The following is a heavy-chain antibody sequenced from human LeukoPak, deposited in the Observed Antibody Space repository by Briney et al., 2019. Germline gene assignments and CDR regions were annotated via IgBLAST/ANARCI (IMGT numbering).Heavy chain of an antibody. CDR1: GYTLTELS. Sequence: ASVKVSCKVSGYTLTELSMHWVRQAPGKGLEWMGGFDPEDGETIYAQKFQGRVTMTEDTSTDTAYMELSSLRSEDTAVYYCATAGDPYYDSSCSTSYDYWGQGTLVTVSS. CDR3: ATAGDPYYDSSCSTSYDY. V-gene: IGHV1-24*01. J-gene: IGHJ4*02. CDR2: FDPEDGET. D-gene: IGHD3-22*01.